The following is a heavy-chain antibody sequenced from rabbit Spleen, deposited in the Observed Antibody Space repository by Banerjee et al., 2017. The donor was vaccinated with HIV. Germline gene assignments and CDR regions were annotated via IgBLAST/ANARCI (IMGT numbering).Heavy chain of an antibody. CDR2: INAVTGKA. CDR1: GFSFSDRAV. V-gene: IGHV1S45*01. J-gene: IGHJ3*01. Sequence: QEQLVESGGGLVKPEGSLKLSCTASGFSFSDRAVMCWVRQAPGKGLEWIACINAVTGKAVYASWAKGRFTFSKTSSTTVTLQMTSLTVVDTATYFCARDDSGSIHRLDLWGPGTLVTVS. CDR3: ARDDSGSIHRLDL.